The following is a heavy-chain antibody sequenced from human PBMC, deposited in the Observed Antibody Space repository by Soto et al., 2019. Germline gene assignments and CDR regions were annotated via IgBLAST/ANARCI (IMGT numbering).Heavy chain of an antibody. Sequence: NPSETLSLTCTASGVSIHNSHSFWGWIRQPPGKGLEFIGTVYYSGGAHYNSSLKSRVTISVDTANNQVSLRMRSLTAADTAVYYCGRVVEGATRHTDLDSWGQGTLVTVSS. V-gene: IGHV4-39*01. CDR2: VYYSGGA. J-gene: IGHJ5*01. D-gene: IGHD2-21*01. CDR3: GRVVEGATRHTDLDS. CDR1: GVSIHNSHSF.